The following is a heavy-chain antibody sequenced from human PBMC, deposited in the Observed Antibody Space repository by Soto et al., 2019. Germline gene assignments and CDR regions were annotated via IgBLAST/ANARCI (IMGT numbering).Heavy chain of an antibody. J-gene: IGHJ4*02. V-gene: IGHV1-46*01. CDR2: INASNGNT. D-gene: IGHD5-18*01. Sequence: ASVKVSCKASGYTFTSYYMHWVRQAPGQRLEWMGIINASNGNTKYSQKFQGRVTITRDTSTSTVYMELSSLRSEDTAVYYCARDPGYSYGYNWGQGTLVTVSS. CDR1: GYTFTSYY. CDR3: ARDPGYSYGYN.